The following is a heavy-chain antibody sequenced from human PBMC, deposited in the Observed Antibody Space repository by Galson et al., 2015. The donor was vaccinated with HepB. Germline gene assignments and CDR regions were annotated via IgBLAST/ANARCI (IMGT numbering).Heavy chain of an antibody. Sequence: TVSGGSISSGGYYWSWIRQHPGKGLEWIGYIYYSGSTYYNPSLKSRVTISVDTSKNQFSLKLSSVTAADTAVYYCARAHLVLRYFDWLLEAFDIWGQGTMVTVSS. CDR3: ARAHLVLRYFDWLLEAFDI. D-gene: IGHD3-9*01. CDR2: IYYSGST. CDR1: GGSISSGGYY. V-gene: IGHV4-31*03. J-gene: IGHJ3*02.